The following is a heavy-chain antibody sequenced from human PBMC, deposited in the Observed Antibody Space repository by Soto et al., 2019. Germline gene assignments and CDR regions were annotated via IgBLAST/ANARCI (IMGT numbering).Heavy chain of an antibody. J-gene: IGHJ6*02. CDR3: ARDVPLNYYGSTYYYYAMDV. V-gene: IGHV1-69*13. Sequence: SVKVSCKASGGTFNSHAISWVRQAPGQGLEWMGGIIPFFKATNYAEKFQSRVTITADEFTSTAYMDLSSLRSEDTAVYYCARDVPLNYYGSTYYYYAMDVWGQGTTVTVSS. CDR2: IIPFFKAT. D-gene: IGHD3-10*01. CDR1: GGTFNSHA.